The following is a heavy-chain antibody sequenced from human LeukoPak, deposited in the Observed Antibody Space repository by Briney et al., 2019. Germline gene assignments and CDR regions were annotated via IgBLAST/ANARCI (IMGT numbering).Heavy chain of an antibody. V-gene: IGHV3-30*04. CDR1: GFTFSSYA. D-gene: IGHD3-10*01. Sequence: GRSLRLSCAASGFTFSSYAMHWVRQAPGKGLEWVAVISYDGSNKYYADSVKGRFTISRDNAKNSLYLQMNSLRAEDTAVYYCARDQYGSGDGYYMDVWGKGTTVTISS. CDR3: ARDQYGSGDGYYMDV. CDR2: ISYDGSNK. J-gene: IGHJ6*03.